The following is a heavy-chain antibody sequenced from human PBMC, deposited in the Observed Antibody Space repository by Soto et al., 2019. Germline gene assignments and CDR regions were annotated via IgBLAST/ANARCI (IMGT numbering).Heavy chain of an antibody. J-gene: IGHJ6*02. CDR2: SIPIFGTA. V-gene: IGHV1-69*01. D-gene: IGHD2-2*01. CDR3: ARGTRRPVVPAAIVCYGMDV. Sequence: QVQLVQSGAEVKKPGSSVKVSCKASGGTFSSYAISWVRQAPGQGLEWMGGSIPIFGTANYGQKFQGRVTITADESTSTAYMELSSLRSEDTAVYYCARGTRRPVVPAAIVCYGMDVWGQGTTVTVSS. CDR1: GGTFSSYA.